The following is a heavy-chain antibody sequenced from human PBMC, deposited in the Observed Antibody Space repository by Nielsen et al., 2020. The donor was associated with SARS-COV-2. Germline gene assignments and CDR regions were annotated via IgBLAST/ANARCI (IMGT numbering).Heavy chain of an antibody. CDR1: GFTFSSYG. V-gene: IGHV3-33*05. D-gene: IGHD3-22*01. Sequence: GESLKISCAASGFTFSSYGMHWVRQAPGKGLEWVAVISYDGSNKYYADSVKGRFTISRDNSKNTLYLQMNSLRAEDTAVYYCARGVYSDSSGLFADYFDYWGQGTLVTVSS. J-gene: IGHJ4*02. CDR2: ISYDGSNK. CDR3: ARGVYSDSSGLFADYFDY.